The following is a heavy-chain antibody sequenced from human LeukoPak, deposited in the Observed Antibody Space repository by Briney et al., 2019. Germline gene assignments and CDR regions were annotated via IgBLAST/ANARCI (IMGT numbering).Heavy chain of an antibody. CDR1: GFTFSSYA. J-gene: IGHJ4*02. CDR2: ISGSGGST. CDR3: AKKVGYSSGWFFDY. D-gene: IGHD6-19*01. V-gene: IGHV3-23*01. Sequence: GGSLRLSCAASGFTFSSYAMSWVRQAPGKGLDWVSAISGSGGSTYYADSVKGRFTISRDNSKNTLYLQMNSLRAEDTAVYYCAKKVGYSSGWFFDYWGQGTLVTVSS.